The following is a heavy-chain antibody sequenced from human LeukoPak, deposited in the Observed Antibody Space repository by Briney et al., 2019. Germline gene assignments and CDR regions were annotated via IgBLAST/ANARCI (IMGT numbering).Heavy chain of an antibody. CDR2: IYTSGST. D-gene: IGHD3-22*01. CDR3: ASTHYARYYDSSGPRDY. V-gene: IGHV4-61*02. J-gene: IGHJ4*02. CDR1: GGSISSGSYY. Sequence: SQTLPLTCTVSGGSISSGSYYWSWIRQPAGKGLEWIGRIYTSGSTNYNPSLKSRVTISVDTSKNQFSLKLSSVTAADTAVYYCASTHYARYYDSSGPRDYWGQGTLVTVSS.